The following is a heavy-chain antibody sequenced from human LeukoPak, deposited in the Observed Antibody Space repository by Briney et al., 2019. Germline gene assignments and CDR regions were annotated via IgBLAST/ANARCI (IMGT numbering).Heavy chain of an antibody. J-gene: IGHJ4*02. CDR1: GFTFDDYA. CDR3: AKDNYYYDSSSYYSYFDY. CDR2: ISWNSGSI. D-gene: IGHD3-22*01. Sequence: GGSLRLSCAASGFTFDDYAVHWVRQAPGKGLEWGSGISWNSGSIGYADSVKGRFTISRDNAKNSLYLQMNSLRAEDTALYYCAKDNYYYDSSSYYSYFDYWGQGTLVTVSS. V-gene: IGHV3-9*01.